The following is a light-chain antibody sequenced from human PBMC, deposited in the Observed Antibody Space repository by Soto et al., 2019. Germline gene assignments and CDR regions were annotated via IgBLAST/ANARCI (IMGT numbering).Light chain of an antibody. V-gene: IGKV3-20*01. J-gene: IGKJ4*01. CDR2: GAS. CDR1: QSVSSSY. CDR3: QQYGSSPLT. Sequence: EIVLTQSPGTLSLSPGERATLSCRASQSVSSSYLAWYQQTPGQAPRLLIYGASSSATGIPDRFSGSGSGTDFTLTISRLEPEDFAVYYCQQYGSSPLTFGGGTKVEIK.